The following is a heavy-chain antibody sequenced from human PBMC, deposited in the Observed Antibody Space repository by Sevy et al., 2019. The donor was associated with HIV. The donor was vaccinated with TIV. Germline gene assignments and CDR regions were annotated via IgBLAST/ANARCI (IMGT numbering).Heavy chain of an antibody. CDR3: AKDFSYGGNSWNFDF. V-gene: IGHV3-23*01. J-gene: IGHJ4*02. CDR1: GFIFSKFA. Sequence: AGSLRLSCAASGFIFSKFALSWVRQAPGRDLEWVSAVSGNDGSTYYAASVKGRFTISRDISENMLYLQMNSLGAADTAVYYCAKDFSYGGNSWNFDFWGQGTLVTVSS. D-gene: IGHD2-21*02. CDR2: VSGNDGST.